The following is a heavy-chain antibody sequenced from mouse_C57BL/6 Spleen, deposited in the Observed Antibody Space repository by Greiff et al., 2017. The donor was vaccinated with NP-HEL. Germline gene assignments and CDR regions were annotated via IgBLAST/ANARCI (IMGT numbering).Heavy chain of an antibody. D-gene: IGHD2-3*01. CDR1: GFSLTSYG. Sequence: VQLQQSGPGLVSPSQSLSITCTVSGFSLTSYGVDWVRQPPGKGLEWLGVIWGGGSTNYNSALMSRLSISKDNSKSQVFLKMNSVQTDDTAIYYCVKRGWLSRDWYFDVWGTGTTVTVSS. J-gene: IGHJ1*03. CDR3: VKRGWLSRDWYFDV. CDR2: IWGGGST. V-gene: IGHV2-9*01.